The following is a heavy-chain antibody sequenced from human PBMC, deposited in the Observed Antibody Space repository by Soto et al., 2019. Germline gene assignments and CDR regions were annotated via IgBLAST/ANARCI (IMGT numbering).Heavy chain of an antibody. D-gene: IGHD6-13*01. CDR2: IYHSGST. J-gene: IGHJ3*02. CDR1: SGSISSSNW. CDR3: ARAGYISSWYGIDI. Sequence: SETLSLTCAVSSGSISSSNWWSWVRQPPGKGLEWIGEIYHSGSTNYNPSLKSRVTISVDQSKNQFSLKLSSVTAADTAVYYCARAGYISSWYGIDIWGQGTMVTVSS. V-gene: IGHV4-4*02.